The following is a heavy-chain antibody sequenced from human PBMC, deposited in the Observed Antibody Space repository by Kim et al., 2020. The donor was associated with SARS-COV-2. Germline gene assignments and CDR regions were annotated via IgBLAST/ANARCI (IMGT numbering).Heavy chain of an antibody. CDR1: GCSISSSSYY. J-gene: IGHJ4*02. CDR3: ARRGSNLQIDY. D-gene: IGHD4-4*01. V-gene: IGHV4-39*01. Sequence: SETLSLTCTVSGCSISSSSYYWGWIRQPPGKGLEGIVSNDYSESTYYNPSLKSRVTISVDTSKNQFSLKLSSVTAADTAVYYCARRGSNLQIDYWGQGTPVTVSS. CDR2: NDYSEST.